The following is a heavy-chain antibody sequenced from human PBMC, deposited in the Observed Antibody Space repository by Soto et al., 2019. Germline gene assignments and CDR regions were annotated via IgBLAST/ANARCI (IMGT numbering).Heavy chain of an antibody. CDR3: AKDQEPIWFGEFWPNFDY. Sequence: GGSLRLSCAASGFIVSTIYMSWVRQAPGKGLEWVSTIYADGRTYYADSVKGRFTMSRDDVKNTLFLQMNSLRAEDTAVYYCAKDQEPIWFGEFWPNFDYWGQGTLVTVSS. CDR2: IYADGRT. D-gene: IGHD3-10*01. V-gene: IGHV3-66*01. CDR1: GFIVSTIY. J-gene: IGHJ4*02.